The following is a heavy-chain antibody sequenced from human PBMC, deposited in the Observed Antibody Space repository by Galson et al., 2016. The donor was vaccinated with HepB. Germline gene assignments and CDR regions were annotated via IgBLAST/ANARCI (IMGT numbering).Heavy chain of an antibody. D-gene: IGHD3-22*01. Sequence: SLRLSCAASEFIFNSYGMHWVRQAPGKGLEWLAVISLDGSNVEYADAVKGRFTISRDNSNNTLYLQMDSLRPEDTVLYYWAKPRLRSGFYPYYLASWGQGTLVTFSS. J-gene: IGHJ5*02. CDR2: ISLDGSNV. CDR3: AKPRLRSGFYPYYLAS. CDR1: EFIFNSYG. V-gene: IGHV3-30*18.